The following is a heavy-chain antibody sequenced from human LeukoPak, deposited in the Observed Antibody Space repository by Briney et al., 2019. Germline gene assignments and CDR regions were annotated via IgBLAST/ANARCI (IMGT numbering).Heavy chain of an antibody. V-gene: IGHV3-7*05. CDR3: ARDEHSSGWYLPPYYYYGMDV. CDR1: GFTLSSTW. D-gene: IGHD6-19*01. J-gene: IGHJ6*02. Sequence: GGGLRLSCSAPGFTLSSTWMSSVRQAPGKGQEWVDNIKQDGSEKYLVDSVQGRFNISRDNAKNSLYLQMNSLRAEDTAVYYCARDEHSSGWYLPPYYYYGMDVWGQGSTVTV. CDR2: IKQDGSEK.